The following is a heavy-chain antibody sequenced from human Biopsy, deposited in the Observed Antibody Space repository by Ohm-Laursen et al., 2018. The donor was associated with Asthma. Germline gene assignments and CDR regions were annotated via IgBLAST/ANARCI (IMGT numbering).Heavy chain of an antibody. J-gene: IGHJ4*02. CDR2: ISYDGNHK. V-gene: IGHV3-30*18. CDR1: GFMFRSFG. Sequence: SLRLSCATSGFMFRSFGMHWVRQAPGKGLEWVAVISYDGNHKFYEDSVKGRFTISRDNSKNTLYLQMNSLRTEDTAVYYCAKRRGYSGHDNDYWGQGTLVIVSA. CDR3: AKRRGYSGHDNDY. D-gene: IGHD5-12*01.